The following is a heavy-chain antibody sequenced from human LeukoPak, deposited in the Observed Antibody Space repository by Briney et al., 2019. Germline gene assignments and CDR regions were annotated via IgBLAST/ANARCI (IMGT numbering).Heavy chain of an antibody. J-gene: IGHJ4*02. CDR1: GYTFTSYY. V-gene: IGHV1-46*01. D-gene: IGHD1-26*01. CDR3: ARNKAGPYSGSYYDY. CDR2: INPSGGGT. Sequence: ASVKVSCKASGYTFTSYYMHWVRQAPGQGLEWMGIINPSGGGTNYAQKFQGGVTMTRDTSTSTVYMELGSLRSEDTAVYYCARNKAGPYSGSYYDYWGQGTLVTVSS.